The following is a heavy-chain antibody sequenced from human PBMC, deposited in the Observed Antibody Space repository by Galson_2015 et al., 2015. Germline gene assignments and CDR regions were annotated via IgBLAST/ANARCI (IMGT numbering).Heavy chain of an antibody. CDR2: IFHDGST. CDR3: TRELGIPIS. Sequence: SEPLSLTCLVSGGSVDTNTHYWGWIRQPPGKGLEWVGSIFHDGSTYVHPSLKSRVSISLDTAHNHFSLKVRSVTAADTAVYFCTRELGIPISWGPGTLVTVSS. J-gene: IGHJ4*02. CDR1: GGSVDTNTHY. D-gene: IGHD3-16*01. V-gene: IGHV4-39*02.